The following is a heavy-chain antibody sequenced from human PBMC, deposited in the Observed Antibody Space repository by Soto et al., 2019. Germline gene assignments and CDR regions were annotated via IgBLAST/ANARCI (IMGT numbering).Heavy chain of an antibody. Sequence: QVQLVQSGAEVKKPGASVKVSCKASGYTFTSYGISWVRQAPGQGLEWMGWISAYNGNTNYAQKLQGRVTMTTDTSTSTAYMELRSLRSDDTAVYYCARDPSYQLLSAYYYYGMDVWGQGTTVTVSS. J-gene: IGHJ6*02. CDR2: ISAYNGNT. D-gene: IGHD2-2*01. V-gene: IGHV1-18*01. CDR3: ARDPSYQLLSAYYYYGMDV. CDR1: GYTFTSYG.